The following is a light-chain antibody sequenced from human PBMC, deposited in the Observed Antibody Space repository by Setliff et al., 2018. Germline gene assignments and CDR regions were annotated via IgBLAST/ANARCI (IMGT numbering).Light chain of an antibody. CDR3: QSYDSGVRI. V-gene: IGLV1-40*01. Sequence: QSVLTQPPSVSGAPGQTVTISCTGSDSNIGATYDVHWYQQFPGTAPKLLIYANTNRPSGASDRFSGSKSGTSASLAITGLQAEDEADYYCQSYDSGVRIFGTGTKVTV. CDR2: ANT. CDR1: DSNIGATYD. J-gene: IGLJ1*01.